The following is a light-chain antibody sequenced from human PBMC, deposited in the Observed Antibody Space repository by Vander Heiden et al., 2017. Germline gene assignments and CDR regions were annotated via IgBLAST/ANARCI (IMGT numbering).Light chain of an antibody. J-gene: IGKJ1*01. CDR1: QNAYSNF. V-gene: IGKV3-20*01. CDR3: QQCAASPVT. CDR2: GTS. Sequence: EIVWTQSPGTLFLSPGDSATLSCRASQNAYSNFLAWYQQKPGQPPRLLIYGTSSRAAGVPDRFSGSGSGTDFTLTISRLEPEDFAVYYCQQCAASPVTFGRGTKVELK.